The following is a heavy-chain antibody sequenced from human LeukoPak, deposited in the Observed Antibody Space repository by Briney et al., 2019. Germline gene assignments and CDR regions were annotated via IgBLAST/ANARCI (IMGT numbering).Heavy chain of an antibody. V-gene: IGHV3-9*01. D-gene: IGHD2-15*01. CDR3: VKDDGWYS. Sequence: QAGGSLRLSCAASGFTFDYYAMHWVRQAPGKGLEWVSGISLNSVKTGYADSVKGRFIISRDNAKNSLYLQINSLRTEDTALYYCVKDDGWYSWGQGTMVTVSS. J-gene: IGHJ3*01. CDR2: ISLNSVKT. CDR1: GFTFDYYA.